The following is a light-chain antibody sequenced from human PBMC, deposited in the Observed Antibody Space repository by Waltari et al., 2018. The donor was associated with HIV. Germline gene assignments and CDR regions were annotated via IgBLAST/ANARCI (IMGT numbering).Light chain of an antibody. CDR1: TGAVTSGHH. V-gene: IGLV7-46*01. Sequence: QAVVTQETSLTVSPGGTVTLTCGSSTGAVTSGHHPYWFQQKPGQAPRKLIYDTNNKHSLTPARFSGSLLGGKAALTLSGALPEDEAKYYCLLSYAGARPVVFGGGTQLAVL. CDR2: DTN. CDR3: LLSYAGARPVV. J-gene: IGLJ2*01.